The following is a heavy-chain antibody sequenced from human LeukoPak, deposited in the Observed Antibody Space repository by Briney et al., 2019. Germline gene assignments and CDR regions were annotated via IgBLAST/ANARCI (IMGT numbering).Heavy chain of an antibody. CDR2: ITGSDTTA. CDR3: AKSGASPLYHMDV. V-gene: IGHV3-23*01. D-gene: IGHD1-26*01. CDR1: GFSLSSYG. Sequence: GGSLRLSCAAPGFSLSSYGVNWVRQAPGKGLEWVSGITGSDTTAYHAGSVRGRFTISRDDSKNTLYLQMSSLRVDDTAIYYCAKSGASPLYHMDVWGRGATVTVSS. J-gene: IGHJ6*03.